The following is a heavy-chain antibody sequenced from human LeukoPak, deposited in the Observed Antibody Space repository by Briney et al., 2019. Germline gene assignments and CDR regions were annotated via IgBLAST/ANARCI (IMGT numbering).Heavy chain of an antibody. CDR3: AKCGGSYSADAFDI. Sequence: GGSLRLSCAASGFTFSSYSMNWVRQAPGKGLEWVSSISSSSSYIYYADSVKGRFTISRDNAKNSLYLQMNSLRAEDTAVYYCAKCGGSYSADAFDIWGQGTMVTVSS. CDR1: GFTFSSYS. D-gene: IGHD1-26*01. V-gene: IGHV3-21*01. CDR2: ISSSSSYI. J-gene: IGHJ3*02.